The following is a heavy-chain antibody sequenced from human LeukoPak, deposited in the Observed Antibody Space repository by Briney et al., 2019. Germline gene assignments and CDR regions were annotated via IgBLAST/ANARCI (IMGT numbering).Heavy chain of an antibody. Sequence: SETLSLTCIVSGGSISSSSYYWAWIRQPPGKGLEWIGSIYYSGSTYYNPSLKGRVIISVDTSKNQFSLKLSSVTPEDTAVYYCARDGYYDSSGAPDYYYYMDVWGKGTTVTISS. V-gene: IGHV4-39*02. CDR3: ARDGYYDSSGAPDYYYYMDV. D-gene: IGHD3-22*01. J-gene: IGHJ6*03. CDR1: GGSISSSSYY. CDR2: IYYSGST.